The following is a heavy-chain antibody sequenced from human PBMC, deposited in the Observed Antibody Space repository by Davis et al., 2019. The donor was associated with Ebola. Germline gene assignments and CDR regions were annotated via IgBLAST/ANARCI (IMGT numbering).Heavy chain of an antibody. D-gene: IGHD6-19*01. CDR3: ARGANSSGWYRGY. CDR1: GFTFSIYS. CDR2: IGYGGNI. Sequence: GRSQRLSCAASGFTFSIYSLNWVRQAPGKGLEWVSYIGYGGNIYYADSVKGRFTISRDNAKNSLNLQMNSLGDEDTAVYYCARGANSSGWYRGYWGQGTLVTVSS. J-gene: IGHJ4*02. V-gene: IGHV3-48*02.